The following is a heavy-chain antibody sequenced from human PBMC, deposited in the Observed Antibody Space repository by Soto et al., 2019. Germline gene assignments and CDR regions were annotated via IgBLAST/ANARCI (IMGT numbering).Heavy chain of an antibody. V-gene: IGHV1-18*01. J-gene: IGHJ4*02. CDR3: ARGRYGDY. CDR2: IRAHKDNT. D-gene: IGHD1-1*01. Sequence: QVHLVQSGAEEKKPGASVKVSCKCSGYTFTSYGITWVRQAPGKGLEWMGWIRAHKDNTDYEQKLKGRVTVTRETSTSTAYMELRSLRSDDTAVYYCARGRYGDYWGQGALVTVSS. CDR1: GYTFTSYG.